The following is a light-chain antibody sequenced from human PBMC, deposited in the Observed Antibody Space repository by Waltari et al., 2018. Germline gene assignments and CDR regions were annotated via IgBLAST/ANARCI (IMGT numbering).Light chain of an antibody. V-gene: IGLV2-8*01. CDR2: EVT. CDR3: ISYAGNNKYV. Sequence: QSALTQPPSASGSPGQSVTISCTGTSSDVGAYNYVSWYQQYPDKAPKLMIYEVTKRPSGVPDRFSGSKSGNTASLPVSGLQAEDEADYYCISYAGNNKYVLGAGTKVTVL. J-gene: IGLJ1*01. CDR1: SSDVGAYNY.